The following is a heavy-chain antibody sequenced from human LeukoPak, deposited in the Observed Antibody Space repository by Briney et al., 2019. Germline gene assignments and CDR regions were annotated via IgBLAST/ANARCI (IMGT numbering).Heavy chain of an antibody. CDR1: GDSVSSNSAA. CDR3: ARAGRSSSWYGKYNWFDP. V-gene: IGHV6-1*01. CDR2: TYYRSKWYN. D-gene: IGHD6-13*01. J-gene: IGHJ5*02. Sequence: SQTLSLTCAISGDSVSSNSAAWNWIRQSPSRGLEWLGRTYYRSKWYNDYAVSVKSRITINPDTSKNQFSLQLNSVTPEDTAVYYCARAGRSSSWYGKYNWFDPWGQGTLVTVSS.